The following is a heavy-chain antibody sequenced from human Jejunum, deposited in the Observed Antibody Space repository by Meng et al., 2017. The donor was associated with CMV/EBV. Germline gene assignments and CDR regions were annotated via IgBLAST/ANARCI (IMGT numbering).Heavy chain of an antibody. CDR2: IKRDGTEK. J-gene: IGHJ3*01. CDR1: SYW. Sequence: SYWMSWGRQAPGKGPEWMANIKRDGTEKYYVDSVKARFTISRDNAKDSLYLQMHSLRAEETAMYYCARDRGCSLTSCDKGGDAFDVWGLGTMVTVSS. V-gene: IGHV3-7*01. CDR3: ARDRGCSLTSCDKGGDAFDV. D-gene: IGHD2-2*02.